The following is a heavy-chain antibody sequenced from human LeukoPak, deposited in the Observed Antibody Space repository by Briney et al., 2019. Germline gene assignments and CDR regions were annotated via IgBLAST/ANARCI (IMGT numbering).Heavy chain of an antibody. V-gene: IGHV4-59*01. CDR1: GGSISSYY. Sequence: PSETLSLTCTVSGGSISSYYWSWIRQPPGKGLEWIGYIYYSGSTNYNPSLKSRVTISVDTSKNQFSLKLSSVTAADTAVYYCARDRAIAAYDYYYYGMDVWGQGTTVTVSS. J-gene: IGHJ6*02. CDR3: ARDRAIAAYDYYYYGMDV. D-gene: IGHD6-13*01. CDR2: IYYSGST.